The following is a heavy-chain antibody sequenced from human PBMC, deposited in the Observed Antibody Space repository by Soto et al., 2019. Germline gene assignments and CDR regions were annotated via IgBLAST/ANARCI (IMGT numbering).Heavy chain of an antibody. CDR3: AKNGHPPYYYYGMDV. CDR2: ISGYNGDT. J-gene: IGHJ6*02. D-gene: IGHD2-8*01. V-gene: IGHV1-18*01. CDR1: GYSFTTYG. Sequence: GASVKVSCTASGYSFTTYGISWVRQAPGQGLEWMGWISGYNGDTNNAQKFQDRVTMTIDRSTTTAYLELRSLTSDDTAVYYCAKNGHPPYYYYGMDVWGQGTTVTSP.